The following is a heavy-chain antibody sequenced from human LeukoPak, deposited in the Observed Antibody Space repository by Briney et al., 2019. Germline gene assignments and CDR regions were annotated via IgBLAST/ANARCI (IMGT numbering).Heavy chain of an antibody. Sequence: PSETLSLTCTVSGGSFSSSTYYWRWIRQPPGKGLEWIGSIYFGGRTYYNPSLKSRVTISVDTSKNQFSLKLSSVTAADTAVYYCARDHYDSSGYPFDYWGQGTLVTVSS. D-gene: IGHD3-22*01. CDR1: GGSFSSSTYY. J-gene: IGHJ4*02. CDR3: ARDHYDSSGYPFDY. CDR2: IYFGGRT. V-gene: IGHV4-39*07.